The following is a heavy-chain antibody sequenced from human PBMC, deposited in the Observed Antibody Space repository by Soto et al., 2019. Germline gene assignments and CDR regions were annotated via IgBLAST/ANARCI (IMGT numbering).Heavy chain of an antibody. J-gene: IGHJ3*01. D-gene: IGHD1-1*01. Sequence: GGSLRLSCAAFGLTISGKKYVAWVRQAPGKGLEWVSALYDVDGSFHADSVKGRFTTSSDSSKTTVYLQMNDLRPDDTAVYYCATWHEREHAYDVWGQGTTVTVSS. CDR1: GLTISGKKY. CDR2: LYDVDGS. V-gene: IGHV3-53*01. CDR3: ATWHEREHAYDV.